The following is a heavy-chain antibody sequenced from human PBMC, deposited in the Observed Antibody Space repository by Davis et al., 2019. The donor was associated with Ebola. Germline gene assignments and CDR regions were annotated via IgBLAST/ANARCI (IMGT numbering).Heavy chain of an antibody. D-gene: IGHD3-22*01. CDR2: ISGSGGST. V-gene: IGHV3-23*01. Sequence: GESLKISCAASGFTFSSYAMSWVRQAPGKGLEWVSAISGSGGSTYYADSVKGRFTISRDNSKNTLYLQMNSLRAEDTAVYYCAKDDYSSGRAFDIWGQGTMVTVSS. CDR3: AKDDYSSGRAFDI. CDR1: GFTFSSYA. J-gene: IGHJ3*02.